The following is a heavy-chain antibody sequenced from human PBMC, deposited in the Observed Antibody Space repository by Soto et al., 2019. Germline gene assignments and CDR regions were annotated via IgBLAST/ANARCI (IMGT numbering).Heavy chain of an antibody. D-gene: IGHD3-10*01. J-gene: IGHJ6*03. Sequence: PGGSLRLSCAASGFPFSSYAMSWVRQAPGKGLEWVSAISGSGGSTYYADSVKGRFTISRDNSKNTLYLQMNSLRAEDTAVYYCAKTSRSADGPAYYYYYMDVWGKGTTVTVSS. CDR2: ISGSGGST. V-gene: IGHV3-23*01. CDR3: AKTSRSADGPAYYYYYMDV. CDR1: GFPFSSYA.